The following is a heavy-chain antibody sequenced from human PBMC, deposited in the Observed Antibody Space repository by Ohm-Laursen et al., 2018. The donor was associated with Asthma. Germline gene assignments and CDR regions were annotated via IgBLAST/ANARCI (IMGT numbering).Heavy chain of an antibody. CDR3: AGVSPEDYGDYVFDY. CDR1: GGSISSGGYS. J-gene: IGHJ4*02. V-gene: IGHV4-30-2*01. D-gene: IGHD4-17*01. CDR2: IYHSGST. Sequence: SQTLSLTCAVSGGSISSGGYSWSWIRQPPGKGLEWIGYIYHSGSTYYNPSLKSRVTISVDRSKNQFSLKLSSVTAADTAVYYCAGVSPEDYGDYVFDYWGQGTLVTVSS.